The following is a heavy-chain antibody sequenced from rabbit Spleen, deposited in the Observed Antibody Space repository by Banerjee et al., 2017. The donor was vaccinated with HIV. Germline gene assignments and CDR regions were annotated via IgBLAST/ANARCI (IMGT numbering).Heavy chain of an antibody. CDR2: INAVTGKA. Sequence: QSLEESGGGLVKPGGTLTLTCTASGFSFSNKAVMCWVRQAPGKGLEWIACINAVTGKAVYASWAKGRFTFSKTSSTTVTLQVTSLTAADTATYFCARDNGSGDYIDVYFDLWGPGTLVTVS. D-gene: IGHD1-1*01. CDR3: ARDNGSGDYIDVYFDL. CDR1: GFSFSNKAV. V-gene: IGHV1S40*01. J-gene: IGHJ4*01.